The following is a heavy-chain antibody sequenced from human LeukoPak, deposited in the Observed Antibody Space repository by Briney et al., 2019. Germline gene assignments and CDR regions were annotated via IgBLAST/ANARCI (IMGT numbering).Heavy chain of an antibody. CDR2: IRSKANSYAT. J-gene: IGHJ4*02. CDR3: AKGYSSSWHYFDY. Sequence: GGSLRLSCAASGFTFSDSAVHWARQASGKGLEWVGRIRSKANSYATAYAASVKGRFTISRDDSKNTAYLQMNSLKTEDTAVYYCAKGYSSSWHYFDYWGQGTLVTVSS. CDR1: GFTFSDSA. D-gene: IGHD6-13*01. V-gene: IGHV3-73*01.